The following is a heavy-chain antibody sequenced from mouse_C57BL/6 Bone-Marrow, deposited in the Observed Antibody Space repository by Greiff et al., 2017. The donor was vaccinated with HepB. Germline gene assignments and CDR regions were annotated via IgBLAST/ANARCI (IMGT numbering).Heavy chain of an antibody. CDR2: INPSSGYT. D-gene: IGHD2-12*01. CDR3: ARSGYYSPYYYAMDY. Sequence: QVQLQQSGAELARPGASVKMSCKASGYTFTSYTMHWVKQRPGQGLEWIGYINPSSGYTKYNQKFKDKATLTADKSSSTAYMQLSSLTSEESAVYYCARSGYYSPYYYAMDYWGQGTSVTVSS. V-gene: IGHV1-4*01. J-gene: IGHJ4*01. CDR1: GYTFTSYT.